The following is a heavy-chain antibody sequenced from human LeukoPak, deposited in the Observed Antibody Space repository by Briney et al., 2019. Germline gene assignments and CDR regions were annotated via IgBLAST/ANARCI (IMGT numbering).Heavy chain of an antibody. V-gene: IGHV3-30*03. Sequence: PGGSLRLSCAGSGFNFTSYSMNWVRQAPGKGLEWVAVISYDGSNKYYADSVKGRFTISRDNSKNTLYLQMNSLRAEDTAVYYCARDHHDSSGYYSSYYYYYMDVWGKGTTVTVSS. J-gene: IGHJ6*03. CDR2: ISYDGSNK. CDR1: GFNFTSYS. CDR3: ARDHHDSSGYYSSYYYYYMDV. D-gene: IGHD3-22*01.